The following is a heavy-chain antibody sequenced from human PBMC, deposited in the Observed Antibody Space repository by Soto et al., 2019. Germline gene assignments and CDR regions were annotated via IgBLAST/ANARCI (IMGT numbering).Heavy chain of an antibody. CDR1: GVIFRHFY. CDR2: TSPGGVIR. CDR3: TSHPRLTYF. J-gene: IGHJ4*02. Sequence: LRLAGAASGVIFRHFYMTWMRSAPGKGVWLVSYTSPGGVIRNYADAGKGRFTISRDNTNSLVYLDMNSLRAEDTAFYYYTSHPRLTYFCGQGSFVTGSS. V-gene: IGHV3-11*04. D-gene: IGHD7-27*01.